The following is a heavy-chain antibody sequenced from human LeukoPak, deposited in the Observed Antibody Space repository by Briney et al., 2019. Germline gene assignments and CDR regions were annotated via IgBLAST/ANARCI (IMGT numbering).Heavy chain of an antibody. CDR2: ISSSSSTI. J-gene: IGHJ4*02. D-gene: IGHD6-19*01. CDR1: GFTFSSYW. CDR3: ARDPIAVAGTRYFDY. V-gene: IGHV3-48*01. Sequence: GGSLRLSCAASGFTFSSYWMHWVRQAPGKGLEWVSYISSSSSTIYYADSVKGRFTISRDNAKNSLYLQMNSLRAEDTAVYYCARDPIAVAGTRYFDYWGQGTLVTVSS.